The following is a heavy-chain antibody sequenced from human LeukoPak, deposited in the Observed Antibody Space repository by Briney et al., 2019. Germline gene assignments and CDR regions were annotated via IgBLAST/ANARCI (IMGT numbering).Heavy chain of an antibody. J-gene: IGHJ5*02. D-gene: IGHD1-26*01. CDR3: AKGRCSRELLNWFDP. CDR2: ISWNSGSI. CDR1: GFTFADYA. V-gene: IGHV3-9*01. Sequence: PGRSLRLSCAASGFTFADYAMHWVRQAPGKGQEWVSGISWNSGSIGYADSVKGRFTISRDNAKNSLYLQMNSLRAEDTALYYCAKGRCSRELLNWFDPRGQGTLVTVSS.